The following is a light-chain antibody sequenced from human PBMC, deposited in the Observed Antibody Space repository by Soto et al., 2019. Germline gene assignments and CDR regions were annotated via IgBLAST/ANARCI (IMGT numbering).Light chain of an antibody. Sequence: EIGLTQSPGTLSLSPGERATLSCSASQSVSSSYLAWYQQKPGLAPRLLIYGAFSRATGIPDRFSGSGSGTDFTLTISRLERQDFAVYYCQRYGSSPPVTFGGGTKVEMK. CDR1: QSVSSSY. V-gene: IGKV3-20*01. J-gene: IGKJ4*01. CDR3: QRYGSSPPVT. CDR2: GAF.